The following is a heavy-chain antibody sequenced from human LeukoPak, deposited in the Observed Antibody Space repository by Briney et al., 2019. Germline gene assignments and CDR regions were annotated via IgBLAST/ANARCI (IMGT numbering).Heavy chain of an antibody. CDR1: GGSISSSSYY. V-gene: IGHV4-39*01. D-gene: IGHD6-6*01. J-gene: IGHJ4*02. CDR2: IYYSGST. CDR3: ARHRRAIAAPAGHFDY. Sequence: SETLSLTCTVSGGSISSSSYYWGWIRQPPGKGLEWIGSIYYSGSTYYNPSLKSRVTISVATSKTQFSLKLSSVTAADTAVYYCARHRRAIAAPAGHFDYWGQGTLVTVSS.